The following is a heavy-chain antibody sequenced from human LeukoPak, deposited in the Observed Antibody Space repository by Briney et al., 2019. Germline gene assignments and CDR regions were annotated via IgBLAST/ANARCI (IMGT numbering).Heavy chain of an antibody. V-gene: IGHV4-30-4*08. J-gene: IGHJ4*02. Sequence: SETLSLTCTVSGGSISSGDYYWSWIRQPPGKGLEWIGYIYYSGSTYYNPSLKSRVTISVDTSKNQFSLKLSSVTAADTAVYYCARDLGSVYPGYWGQGTLVAVSS. D-gene: IGHD5/OR15-5a*01. CDR3: ARDLGSVYPGY. CDR1: GGSISSGDYY. CDR2: IYYSGST.